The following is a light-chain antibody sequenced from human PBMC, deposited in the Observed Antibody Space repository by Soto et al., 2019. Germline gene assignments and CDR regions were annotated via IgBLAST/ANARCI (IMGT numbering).Light chain of an antibody. CDR3: QQYGSSPIT. J-gene: IGKJ5*01. CDR1: QSVSSSY. V-gene: IGKV3-20*01. Sequence: EVVLTQSPGTLSLSPGERATVSCRSSQSVSSSYLAWYQQKPGQAPRLLIHGASSRATGIPDRISGSGSGTDFTLTISRLEPEDFAVYYCQQYGSSPITFGQGTRLEI. CDR2: GAS.